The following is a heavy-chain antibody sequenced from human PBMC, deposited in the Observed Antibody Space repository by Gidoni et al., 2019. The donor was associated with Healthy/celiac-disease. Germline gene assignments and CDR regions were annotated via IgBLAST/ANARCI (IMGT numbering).Heavy chain of an antibody. CDR2: ISWDGGST. CDR1: GFTFDDYA. J-gene: IGHJ4*02. V-gene: IGHV3-43D*04. Sequence: EVQLVESGGVVVQPGGSLRLSCAASGFTFDDYAMHWVRQAPGKGLEWVSLISWDGGSTYYADSVKGRFTISRDNSKNSLYLQMNSLRAEDTALYYCAKGIRFLEWPYFDYWGQGTLVTVSS. D-gene: IGHD3-3*01. CDR3: AKGIRFLEWPYFDY.